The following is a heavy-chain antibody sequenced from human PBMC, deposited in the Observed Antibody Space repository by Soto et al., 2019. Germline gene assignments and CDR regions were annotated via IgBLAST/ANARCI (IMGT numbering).Heavy chain of an antibody. D-gene: IGHD3-10*01. J-gene: IGHJ6*03. V-gene: IGHV3-21*01. CDR3: AREGGDYGSGISYYYYMDV. CDR1: GFTFSSYS. CDR2: ISSSSSYI. Sequence: GGSLRLSCAASGFTFSSYSMNWVRQAPGKGLEWVSSISSSSSYIYYADSVKGRFTISRDNAKNSLYLQMNSLRAEDTAVYYCAREGGDYGSGISYYYYMDVWGKGTTVTVSS.